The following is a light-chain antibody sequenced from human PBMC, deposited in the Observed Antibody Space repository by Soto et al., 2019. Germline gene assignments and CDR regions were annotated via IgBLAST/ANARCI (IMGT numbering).Light chain of an antibody. Sequence: QSALTQPRSVSGSPGQSVTISCTGTSSDVGGYNYVSWYQQHPGKAPKLMIYDVRKRPSGVPDRFSGCKSGNTASLTISGLQAEDEADYYCCSYAGSYTFEVFGGGTKLTVL. J-gene: IGLJ2*01. V-gene: IGLV2-11*01. CDR2: DVR. CDR1: SSDVGGYNY. CDR3: CSYAGSYTFEV.